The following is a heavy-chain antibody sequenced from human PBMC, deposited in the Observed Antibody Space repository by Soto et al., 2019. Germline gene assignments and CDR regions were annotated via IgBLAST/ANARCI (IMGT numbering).Heavy chain of an antibody. CDR3: ARSSWYRTNWFDP. V-gene: IGHV3-48*03. CDR1: GFTFSSYE. J-gene: IGHJ5*02. D-gene: IGHD6-13*01. CDR2: ISSSGSTI. Sequence: HPGGSLRLSCAASGFTFSSYEMNWVRQAPGKGLEWVSYISSSGSTIYYADSVKGRFTISRDNAKNSLYLQMNSLRAEDTAVYYCARSSWYRTNWFDPWGQGTLVTVSS.